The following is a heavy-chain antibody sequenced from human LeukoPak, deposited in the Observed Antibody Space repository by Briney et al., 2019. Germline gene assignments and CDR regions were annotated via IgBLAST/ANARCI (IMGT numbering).Heavy chain of an antibody. CDR1: GGSMTNYY. D-gene: IGHD4-11*01. CDR2: IYYSGST. J-gene: IGHJ4*02. CDR3: ARMYSNYFDY. V-gene: IGHV4-59*08. Sequence: KPSETLSLTCTVTGGSMTNYYWTWIRQPPGKGLEWIGYIYYSGSTNYNPSLMSRVTISVDTSKNHFSLRLSSVTAADTAVYYCARMYSNYFDYWGQGTLVTVS.